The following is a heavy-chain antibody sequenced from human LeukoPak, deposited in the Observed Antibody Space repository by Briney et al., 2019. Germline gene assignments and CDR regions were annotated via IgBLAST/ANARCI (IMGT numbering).Heavy chain of an antibody. V-gene: IGHV3-74*01. CDR1: GFTFSRYW. J-gene: IGHJ6*03. CDR2: VNSDGSST. CDR3: ARARPGYYYMDV. D-gene: IGHD3-10*01. Sequence: GGSLRLSCAASGFTFSRYWMHWVRPAPGKGLVWVSRVNSDGSSTTYADSVKGRFTVSRDNAKNTLYLQLNSLGAEDTAVYYCARARPGYYYMDVWGKGTTVTVSS.